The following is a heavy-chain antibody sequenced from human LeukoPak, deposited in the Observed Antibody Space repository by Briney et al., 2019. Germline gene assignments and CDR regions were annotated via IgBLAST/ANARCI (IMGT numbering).Heavy chain of an antibody. CDR3: ARGPYSSGSSADY. CDR2: ISSSDTYT. V-gene: IGHV3-11*06. D-gene: IGHD6-19*01. Sequence: KPGGSLRLSCAASGFTFSDYYMSWIRQAPGKGREWVSYISSSDTYTNYADSVKGRFTISRDNAKNSLYLQMNSLRAEDTAVYYCARGPYSSGSSADYWGQGTLVTVSS. J-gene: IGHJ4*02. CDR1: GFTFSDYY.